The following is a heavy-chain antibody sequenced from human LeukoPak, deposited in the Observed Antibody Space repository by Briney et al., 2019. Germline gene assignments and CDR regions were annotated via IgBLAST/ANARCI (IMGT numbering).Heavy chain of an antibody. J-gene: IGHJ3*02. Sequence: PGRSLRLSCAASGFTFSSYAMHWVRQAPGKGLEWVAVISYDGSNKYYADSVKGRFTISRDNSRNTLYLQMNSLRAEDTAVYYCAVDSSAYYYGAFDIWGQGTMVTVSS. CDR1: GFTFSSYA. D-gene: IGHD3-22*01. CDR2: ISYDGSNK. CDR3: AVDSSAYYYGAFDI. V-gene: IGHV3-30*04.